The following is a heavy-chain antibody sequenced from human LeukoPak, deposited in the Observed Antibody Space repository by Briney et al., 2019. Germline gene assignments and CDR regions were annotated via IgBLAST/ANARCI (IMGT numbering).Heavy chain of an antibody. V-gene: IGHV3-20*04. CDR1: GFTFDDYG. D-gene: IGHD4-17*01. CDR2: INWNGAGT. J-gene: IGHJ2*01. CDR3: ARSMTTVTTRFFDL. Sequence: GGSLRLSCAASGFTFDDYGMIWVRQAPGKGLEWVSYINWNGAGTAYADSVKARFTISRDNAKNSLYLQVNTLRTEDTALYYCARSMTTVTTRFFDLWGRGTLVTVSS.